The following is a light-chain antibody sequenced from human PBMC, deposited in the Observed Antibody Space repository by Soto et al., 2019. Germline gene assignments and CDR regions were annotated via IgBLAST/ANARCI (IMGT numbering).Light chain of an antibody. V-gene: IGKV1-39*01. CDR2: AAS. CDR3: HQLYSSPRPT. J-gene: IGKJ5*01. Sequence: DIQMTQSPSSVSSSVGDRGTITCRASQSISSYLNWYQQKPGKAPKLLIYAASSLQSGVPSRFSGSGSGTDFTLTISSFHPEAFATYYFHQLYSSPRPTFGQGTRLEIK. CDR1: QSISSY.